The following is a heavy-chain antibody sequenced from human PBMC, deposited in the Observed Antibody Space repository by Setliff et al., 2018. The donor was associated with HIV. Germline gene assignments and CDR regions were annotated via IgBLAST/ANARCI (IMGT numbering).Heavy chain of an antibody. Sequence: SGGSLRLSCAASGFAFSNYGMHWVRRAPGKGLEWVANIKQDGSEKYYVDSVKGRFTISRDNAKNSLYLQMNSLRAEDTAVYYCASHFGYCSSTSCEGYWGQGALVTVSS. CDR1: GFAFSNYG. CDR2: IKQDGSEK. CDR3: ASHFGYCSSTSCEGY. V-gene: IGHV3-7*05. D-gene: IGHD2-2*01. J-gene: IGHJ4*02.